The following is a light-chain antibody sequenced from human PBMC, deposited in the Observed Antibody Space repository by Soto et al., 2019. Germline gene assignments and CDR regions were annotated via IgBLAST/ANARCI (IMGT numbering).Light chain of an antibody. CDR2: DVS. CDR3: TSFTPSNTFV. V-gene: IGLV2-14*03. J-gene: IGLJ1*01. Sequence: QSALAQPASVSVSPGQSITISCTGTSNDVGHFNYVSWFQQHPGKAPKLLIFDVSNWPSGVSDRFSGSKSGNTASLTISGLQPEDEADYYCTSFTPSNTFVFGSGTKVTVL. CDR1: SNDVGHFNY.